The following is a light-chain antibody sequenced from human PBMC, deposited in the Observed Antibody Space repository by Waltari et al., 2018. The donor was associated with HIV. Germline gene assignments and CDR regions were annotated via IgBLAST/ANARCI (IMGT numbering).Light chain of an antibody. J-gene: IGLJ2*01. CDR1: SSDISPSDF. V-gene: IGLV2-14*03. CDR2: DVT. CDR3: SSYTTSNTVV. Sequence: QSALTQPASVSGSPGQSITISCSGTSSDISPSDFLSWYQKHPAKAPKLLIYDVTARPSGVSRRFSGSKSGSTASLTISSIQADDEADYYCSSYTTSNTVVFGPGTKLSVL.